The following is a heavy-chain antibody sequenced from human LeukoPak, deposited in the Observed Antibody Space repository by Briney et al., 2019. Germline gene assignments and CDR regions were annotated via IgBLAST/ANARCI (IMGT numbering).Heavy chain of an antibody. CDR3: AREGIVVVPAAKEEDMIYYYYMDV. Sequence: TGGSLRLSCAASGFTFSSYSMNWVRQAPGKGLEWVSSISSSSYIYYADSVKGRFTISRDNAKNSLYLQMNSLRAEDTAVYYCAREGIVVVPAAKEEDMIYYYYMDVWGKGTTVTVSS. V-gene: IGHV3-21*01. J-gene: IGHJ6*03. CDR2: ISSSSYI. CDR1: GFTFSSYS. D-gene: IGHD2-2*01.